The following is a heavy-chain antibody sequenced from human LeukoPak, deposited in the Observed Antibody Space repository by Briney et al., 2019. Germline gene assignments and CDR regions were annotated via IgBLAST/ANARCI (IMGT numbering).Heavy chain of an antibody. J-gene: IGHJ4*02. Sequence: ASVKVSCKASGYTFTSYDINWVRQATGQGLEWMGWMNPNSGNTNYAQKLQGRVTMTTDTSTSTAYMELRSLRSDDTAVYYCARSGSVDYWGQGTLVTVSS. V-gene: IGHV1-18*01. D-gene: IGHD7-27*01. CDR1: GYTFTSYD. CDR3: ARSGSVDY. CDR2: MNPNSGNT.